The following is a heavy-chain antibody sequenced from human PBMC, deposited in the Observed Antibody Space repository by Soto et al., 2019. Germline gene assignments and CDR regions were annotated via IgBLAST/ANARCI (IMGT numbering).Heavy chain of an antibody. CDR3: ARVDSAGDILTGYPGT. V-gene: IGHV3-11*06. J-gene: IGHJ5*02. D-gene: IGHD3-9*01. CDR1: GFTFSDYY. CDR2: ISSSSSYT. Sequence: GGSLRLSCAASGFTFSDYYMSWIRQAPGKGLEWVSYISSSSSYTNYADSVKGRFTISRDNAKNSLYLQMNSLRAEDTAVYYCARVDSAGDILTGYPGTWGQGTLVTVSS.